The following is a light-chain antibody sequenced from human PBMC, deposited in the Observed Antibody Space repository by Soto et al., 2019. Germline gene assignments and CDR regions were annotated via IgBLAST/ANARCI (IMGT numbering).Light chain of an antibody. CDR3: ETWDSVAV. Sequence: QPVLTQSSSASASLGSSVKLTCTLSSGHSSYIIAWHQQQPGKAPRYLMKLEGSGSYNKGSGVPDRFSGSSSGADRYLTISNLQSEDEADYYCETWDSVAVFGGGTKVTVL. J-gene: IGLJ3*02. CDR2: LEGSGSY. V-gene: IGLV4-60*03. CDR1: SGHSSYI.